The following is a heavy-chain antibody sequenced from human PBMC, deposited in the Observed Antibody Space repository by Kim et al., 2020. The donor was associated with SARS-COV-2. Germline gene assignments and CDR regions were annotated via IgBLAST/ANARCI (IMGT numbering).Heavy chain of an antibody. CDR2: IYYSGRT. Sequence: SETLSLTCTVSGGSMSEYYWNWIRQPPGKGLEWIGYIYYSGRTNYNSSLEGRVTMSVYTSKNQFSLNLNSVTAADTAVYYCARGGYHNYNSNLHYFDYLG. CDR1: GGSMSEYY. D-gene: IGHD4-4*01. J-gene: IGHJ4*01. CDR3: ARGGYHNYNSNLHYFDY. V-gene: IGHV4-59*13.